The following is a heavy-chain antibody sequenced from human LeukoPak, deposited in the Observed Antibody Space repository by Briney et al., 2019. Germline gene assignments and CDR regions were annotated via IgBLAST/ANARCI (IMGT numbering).Heavy chain of an antibody. CDR2: IYHSGST. J-gene: IGHJ5*02. CDR1: GGSISSINW. CDR3: ARWAAAGTSWFDP. Sequence: PSETLSLTCAVSGGSISSINWWSWVRQPPGKGLEWIGEIYHSGSTNYNPSLKSRVTISVDRSKNQFSLKLSSVTAADTAVYYCARWAAAGTSWFDPWGQGTLVTVSS. D-gene: IGHD6-13*01. V-gene: IGHV4-4*02.